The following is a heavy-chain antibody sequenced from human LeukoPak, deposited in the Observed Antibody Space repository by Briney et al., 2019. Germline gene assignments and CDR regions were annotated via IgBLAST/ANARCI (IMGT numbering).Heavy chain of an antibody. CDR2: IYHSGST. CDR3: ARVRSYTEYYYDSSGIPVPRLQYYFDY. V-gene: IGHV4-38-2*02. D-gene: IGHD3-22*01. CDR1: GYSISSGYY. Sequence: PSETLSLTCTVSGYSISSGYYWGWIRQPPGKGLEWIGSIYHSGSTYYNPSLKSRVTISVDTSKNQFSLKLSSVTAADTAVYYCARVRSYTEYYYDSSGIPVPRLQYYFDYWGQGTLVTVSS. J-gene: IGHJ4*02.